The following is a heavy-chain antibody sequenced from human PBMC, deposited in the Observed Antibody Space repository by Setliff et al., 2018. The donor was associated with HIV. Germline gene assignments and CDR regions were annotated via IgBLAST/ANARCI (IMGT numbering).Heavy chain of an antibody. CDR1: GFTFSDYW. CDR2: IKQDGSEK. CDR3: ARGRRVSSNYYYYYYMDV. V-gene: IGHV3-7*03. Sequence: PGESLTISCAASGFTFSDYWMTWVRQAPGKGLEWVANIKQDGSEKYCVDSVRGRFTISRDNAKNSLCLQMNSLGAEDTAVYYCARGRRVSSNYYYYYYMDVWGKGTTVTVSS. J-gene: IGHJ6*03. D-gene: IGHD2-2*01.